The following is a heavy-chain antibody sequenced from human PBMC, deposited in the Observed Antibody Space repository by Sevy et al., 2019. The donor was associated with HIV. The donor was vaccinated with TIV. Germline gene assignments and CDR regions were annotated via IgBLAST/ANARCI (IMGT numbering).Heavy chain of an antibody. CDR1: GFTFSIYS. CDR3: ARGGYCSGGSCSGPPDS. CDR2: ISSRSSYI. J-gene: IGHJ4*02. Sequence: GGSLRLSCAASGFTFSIYSMTWVRQAPGKGLEWVSSISSRSSYIYYADSVKGRFTISRDNAKNSLYLQMNSLRAEDTAVYYCARGGYCSGGSCSGPPDSWGQGTLVTVSS. V-gene: IGHV3-21*01. D-gene: IGHD2-15*01.